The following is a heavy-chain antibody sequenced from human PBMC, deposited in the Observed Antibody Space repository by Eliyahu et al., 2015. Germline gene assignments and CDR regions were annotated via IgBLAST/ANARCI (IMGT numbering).Heavy chain of an antibody. Sequence: EVQLVESGGDFVKPGGSLRLSCAASGFTFSYAWMTWVRQSPGKGLEXVGRIKSEPDGGTTDYAAPVKGRFTISRDDSKNMLYLQMNSLKTEDTAVXYCTTDKPYTFGGVIVWWGQGTLVTVSS. J-gene: IGHJ4*02. V-gene: IGHV3-15*01. CDR1: GFTFSYAW. D-gene: IGHD3-16*02. CDR3: TTDKPYTFGGVIVW. CDR2: IKSEPDGGTT.